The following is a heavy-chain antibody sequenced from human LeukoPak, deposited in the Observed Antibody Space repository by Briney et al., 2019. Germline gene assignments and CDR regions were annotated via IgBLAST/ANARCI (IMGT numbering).Heavy chain of an antibody. V-gene: IGHV3-11*05. CDR2: ISASSTHT. Sequence: GGSLRLSCAAPGFTFSDYYMSWFRQAPGKGLEWVSYISASSTHTPYADSVKGRFTISRDNAKNSLYLQMNSLRAEDTAVYYCARVGSSAAAGTVDYWGQGTLVTVSS. CDR1: GFTFSDYY. CDR3: ARVGSSAAAGTVDY. D-gene: IGHD6-13*01. J-gene: IGHJ4*02.